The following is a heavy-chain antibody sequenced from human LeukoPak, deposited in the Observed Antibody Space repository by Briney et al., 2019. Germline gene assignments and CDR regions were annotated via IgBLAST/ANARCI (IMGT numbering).Heavy chain of an antibody. V-gene: IGHV4-59*01. CDR1: GGTFSGYY. Sequence: PSETLSLTCAVYGGTFSGYYWSWIRQPPGKGLEWIGYIYYSGSTNYNPSLKSRVTVSVETSKKQFSLKLSSVTAADTAVYYCARYDSSAIYGGGFDIWGQGTMVTVSS. CDR3: ARYDSSAIYGGGFDI. D-gene: IGHD3-22*01. CDR2: IYYSGST. J-gene: IGHJ3*02.